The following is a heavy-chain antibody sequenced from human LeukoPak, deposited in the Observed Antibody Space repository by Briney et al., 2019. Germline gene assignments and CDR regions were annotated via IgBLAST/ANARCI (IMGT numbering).Heavy chain of an antibody. CDR3: ARGSGSGSYYPRFDY. J-gene: IGHJ4*02. CDR1: GFTFSTYT. D-gene: IGHD3-10*01. Sequence: GGSLRLSCAASGFTFSTYTMNWVRQAPGQGLEWVSSITSTGSTKYYADSVKGRFTISRDNAKNSLYLQMNSLRAEDTAVYYCARGSGSGSYYPRFDYWGQGTLVTVSS. V-gene: IGHV3-48*01. CDR2: ITSTGSTK.